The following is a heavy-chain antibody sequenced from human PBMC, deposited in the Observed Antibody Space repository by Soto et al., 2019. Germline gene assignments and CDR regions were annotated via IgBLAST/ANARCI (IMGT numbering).Heavy chain of an antibody. V-gene: IGHV3-21*01. CDR1: GFTFSSYS. J-gene: IGHJ6*02. Sequence: GGSLRLSCAASGFTFSSYSMNWVRQAPGKGLEWVSSISSSSSYIYYADSVKGRFTISRDNAKNSLYLQMNSLRAEDTAVYYCARDPPEGRYDFWSGYQYYYYYYGMDVWGQGTTVTVSS. D-gene: IGHD3-3*01. CDR3: ARDPPEGRYDFWSGYQYYYYYYGMDV. CDR2: ISSSSSYI.